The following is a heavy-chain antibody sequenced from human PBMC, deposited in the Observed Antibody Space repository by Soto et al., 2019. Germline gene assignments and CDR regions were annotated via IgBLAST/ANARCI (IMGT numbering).Heavy chain of an antibody. CDR3: AFRQEYRGSWVSGWFDP. J-gene: IGHJ5*02. Sequence: QITLKESGPTVVKPTQTLTLTCTFSGFSLSTSGVGVGWIRQPPGKALEWLALLYWDDDKRYSPSLKTRLTSNKDTHRNQVVLTMTNMDPVDTATYYCAFRQEYRGSWVSGWFDPWGQGTLVTVSS. CDR2: LYWDDDK. CDR1: GFSLSTSGVG. V-gene: IGHV2-5*02. D-gene: IGHD6-13*01.